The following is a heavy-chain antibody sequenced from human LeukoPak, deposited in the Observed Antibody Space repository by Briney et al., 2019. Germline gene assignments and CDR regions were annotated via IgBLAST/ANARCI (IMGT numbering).Heavy chain of an antibody. CDR3: ARGYYYDSSGYSPFGY. V-gene: IGHV1-46*01. CDR2: INPSGGST. CDR1: GYTFTSYY. Sequence: ASVKVSCKASGYTFTSYYMHWVRQAPGQGLEWMGIINPSGGSTSYAQKFQGRVTMTRDTSTSTVYMELSSLRSEDTAVYYCARGYYYDSSGYSPFGYWGQGTLVTVSS. J-gene: IGHJ4*02. D-gene: IGHD3-22*01.